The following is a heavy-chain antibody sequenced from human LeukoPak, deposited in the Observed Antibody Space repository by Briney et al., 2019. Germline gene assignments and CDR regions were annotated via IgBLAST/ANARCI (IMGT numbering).Heavy chain of an antibody. CDR2: IYYSGST. Sequence: PSETLSLTCTVSGGSISSSNYYWGWIRQPPGKGLEWIGSIYYSGSTYNNPSLKSRVTISVDTSKNQFSLKLSSVTAADTAVYYCARQPAMTTVTLNCWGQGTLVTVSS. CDR1: GGSISSSNYY. J-gene: IGHJ4*02. CDR3: ARQPAMTTVTLNC. V-gene: IGHV4-39*01. D-gene: IGHD4-11*01.